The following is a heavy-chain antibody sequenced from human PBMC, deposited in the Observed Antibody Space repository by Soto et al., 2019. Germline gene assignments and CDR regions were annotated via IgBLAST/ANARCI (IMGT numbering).Heavy chain of an antibody. CDR3: ARVWGSYSSGWSRRYYFDY. J-gene: IGHJ4*02. D-gene: IGHD6-19*01. Sequence: GGSLRLSCAASGFTFSSYSMNWVHQAPGKGLEWVSSISSSSSYIYYADSVKGRFTISRDNAKNSLYLQMNSLRAEDTAVYYCARVWGSYSSGWSRRYYFDYWGQGTLVTVSS. V-gene: IGHV3-21*01. CDR2: ISSSSSYI. CDR1: GFTFSSYS.